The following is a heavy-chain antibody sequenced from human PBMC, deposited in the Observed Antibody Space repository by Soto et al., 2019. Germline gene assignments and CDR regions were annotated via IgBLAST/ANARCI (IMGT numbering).Heavy chain of an antibody. CDR2: ISGSGGRT. J-gene: IGHJ6*03. D-gene: IGHD3-9*01. Sequence: VQLLESGGGLIQPGGSLRLSCAASGFTFSSYAMSWVRQAPGKWLEWVSAISGSGGRTYYTDSVKGRFTISRDDSKNTLYLQMNSLRAEDTALYYCAKSCDWYFCFMDVWGKGTTVTVSS. V-gene: IGHV3-23*01. CDR3: AKSCDWYFCFMDV. CDR1: GFTFSSYA.